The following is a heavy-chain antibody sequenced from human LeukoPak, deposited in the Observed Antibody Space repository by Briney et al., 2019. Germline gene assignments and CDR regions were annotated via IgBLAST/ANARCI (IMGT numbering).Heavy chain of an antibody. CDR1: GYTFTGYY. J-gene: IGHJ2*01. V-gene: IGHV1-2*02. Sequence: ASVKVSCKASGYTFTGYYMHWVRQAPGQGLEWMGWINPNSGGTNYAQKFQGRVTMTRDTSISTAYMELSRLRSDDTAVYYCARDQYGDSGWYFDLWGRGTLVTVSS. CDR2: INPNSGGT. CDR3: ARDQYGDSGWYFDL. D-gene: IGHD4-17*01.